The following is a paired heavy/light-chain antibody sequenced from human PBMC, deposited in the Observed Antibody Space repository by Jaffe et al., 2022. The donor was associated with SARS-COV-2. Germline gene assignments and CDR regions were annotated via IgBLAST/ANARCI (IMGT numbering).Light chain of an antibody. J-gene: IGLJ3*02. CDR3: QSYDNSLSGWV. Sequence: QSVLTQPPSVSGAPGQRVTISCTGSSSNIGGHYDVHWYQQVPGTGPKLLISRNNDRPSGVPDRFSGSKSGTSASLTISGLQAEDEADYYCQSYDNSLSGWVFGGGTKVTVL. CDR2: RNN. V-gene: IGLV1-40*01. CDR1: SSNIGGHYD.
Heavy chain of an antibody. Sequence: QVHLVESGGGVVQPGKSLTLSCADSGFTFVSYTMYWVRQAPGKGLEWVAAISYDGSLKYHADSLKGRFAISRDKSKNTLLLQMSSLRPGDTAIYYCAKTLGVRGVNDPFDIWGQGTMVTVSS. CDR2: ISYDGSLK. D-gene: IGHD3-10*01. CDR3: AKTLGVRGVNDPFDI. CDR1: GFTFVSYT. J-gene: IGHJ3*02. V-gene: IGHV3-30*09.